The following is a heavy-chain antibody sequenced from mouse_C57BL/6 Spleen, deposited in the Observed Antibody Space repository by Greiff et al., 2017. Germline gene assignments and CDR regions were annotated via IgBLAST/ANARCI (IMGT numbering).Heavy chain of an antibody. CDR3: AKRTGTIWYFDV. V-gene: IGHV1-72*01. CDR2: IYPNSGGT. D-gene: IGHD4-1*01. CDR1: GYTFTSYW. Sequence: QVQLQQPGAELVKPGASVKLSCKASGYTFTSYWMPWVKQRPGRGLEWLGRIYPNSGGTKYNEQFKSKATLTVDQPSSPAYMQLYSLTSEGTAVYYGAKRTGTIWYFDVGGTGTTVTVSS. J-gene: IGHJ1*03.